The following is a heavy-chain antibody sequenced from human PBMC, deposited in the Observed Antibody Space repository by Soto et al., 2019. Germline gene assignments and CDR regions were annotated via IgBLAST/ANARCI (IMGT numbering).Heavy chain of an antibody. V-gene: IGHV4-31*03. CDR3: ARGRNSHRY. Sequence: PSETLSLTCTASSGSISSGGYYWSWIRHHPGKGLEWIGYVYYSGDTYYNPSLESRVSISVDTSKNQFSLNLSSVTAADTAVYYCARGRNSHRYWCQRTLVTVSS. J-gene: IGHJ4*02. CDR1: SGSISSGGYY. CDR2: VYYSGDT.